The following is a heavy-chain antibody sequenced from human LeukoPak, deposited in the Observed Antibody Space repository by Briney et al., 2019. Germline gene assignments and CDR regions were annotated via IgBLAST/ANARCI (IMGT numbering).Heavy chain of an antibody. D-gene: IGHD2-21*02. CDR2: ISGSGGST. J-gene: IGHJ4*02. V-gene: IGHV3-23*01. CDR1: GFTFSSDA. Sequence: GGSLRLSCAASGFTFSSDAMSWVRQAPGKGLELVSAISGSGGSTYYADSVKGRFTISRDNSKNTLYLQMNSLRAEDTAVYYCARLVKHIVVVTAIPPDYWGQGTLVTVSS. CDR3: ARLVKHIVVVTAIPPDY.